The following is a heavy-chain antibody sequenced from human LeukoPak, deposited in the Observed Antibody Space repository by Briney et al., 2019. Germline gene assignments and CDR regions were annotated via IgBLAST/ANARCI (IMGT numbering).Heavy chain of an antibody. J-gene: IGHJ4*02. V-gene: IGHV1-2*02. CDR1: GYTFTGYY. CDR2: INPNSGGT. D-gene: IGHD5-18*01. Sequence: EASVKVSCQASGYTFTGYYMHWVRQAPGQGLEWMGWINPNSGGTNYAQKFQGRVTMTRDTSISTAYMELSRLRSDDTAVYYCARVPLATAFDYWGQGTLVTVSS. CDR3: ARVPLATAFDY.